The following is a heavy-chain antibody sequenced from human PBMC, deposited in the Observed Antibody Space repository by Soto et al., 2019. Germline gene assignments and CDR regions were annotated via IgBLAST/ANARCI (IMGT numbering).Heavy chain of an antibody. CDR3: ASPIAAAGASYYYGMDV. V-gene: IGHV5-51*01. CDR1: GYSFTSYW. J-gene: IGHJ6*02. D-gene: IGHD6-13*01. CDR2: IYPGDSDT. Sequence: PGESPKISCKGSGYSFTSYWIGWVRQMPGKGLEWMGIIYPGDSDTRYSPSFQGQVTISADKSISTAYLQWSSLKASDTAMYYCASPIAAAGASYYYGMDVWGQGTTVTSP.